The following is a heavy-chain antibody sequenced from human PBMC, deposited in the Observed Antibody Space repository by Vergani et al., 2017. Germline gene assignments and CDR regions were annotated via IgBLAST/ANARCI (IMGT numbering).Heavy chain of an antibody. Sequence: QVQLVQSGAEVKKPGSSVKVSCKASGGTFSSYAISWVRQAPGQGLGWLGGIIPIFGTANYAQKFQGRVTITADESTSTAYMELSSLRSEDTAVYYCASHPTYCSSTSGYVDYWGQGTLVTVSS. J-gene: IGHJ4*02. CDR2: IIPIFGTA. V-gene: IGHV1-69*01. CDR1: GGTFSSYA. CDR3: ASHPTYCSSTSGYVDY. D-gene: IGHD2-2*01.